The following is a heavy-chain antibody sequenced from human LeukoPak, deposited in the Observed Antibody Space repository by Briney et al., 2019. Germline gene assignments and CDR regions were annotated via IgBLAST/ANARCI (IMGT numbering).Heavy chain of an antibody. V-gene: IGHV3-23*01. D-gene: IGHD6-13*01. Sequence: GGSLRLSCAASGFTFSSYAMSWVRQAPGRGLEWVSAISGSGGSTYYADSVKGRFTISRDNSKNTLYLQMNSLRAEDTAVYYCAKVGSIAAAANGFDYWGQGTLVTVSS. J-gene: IGHJ4*02. CDR2: ISGSGGST. CDR1: GFTFSSYA. CDR3: AKVGSIAAAANGFDY.